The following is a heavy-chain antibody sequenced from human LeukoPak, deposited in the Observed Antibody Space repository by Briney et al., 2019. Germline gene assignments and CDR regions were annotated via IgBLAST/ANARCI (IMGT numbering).Heavy chain of an antibody. CDR1: GGSISSYY. Sequence: SETLSLTCTVSGGSISSYYWSWIRQPPGKGLEWIGEINHSGSTNYNPSLKSRVTISVGTSKNQFSLKLSSVTAADTAVYYCARDRYCSSTSCYYSPGYWGQGTLVTVSS. CDR2: INHSGST. D-gene: IGHD2-2*01. J-gene: IGHJ4*02. V-gene: IGHV4-34*01. CDR3: ARDRYCSSTSCYYSPGY.